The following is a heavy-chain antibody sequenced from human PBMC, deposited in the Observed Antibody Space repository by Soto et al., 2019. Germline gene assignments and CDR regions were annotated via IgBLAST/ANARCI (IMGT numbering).Heavy chain of an antibody. CDR1: GYTFTGYY. D-gene: IGHD2-2*01. J-gene: IGHJ2*01. CDR2: INPNSGGT. V-gene: IGHV1-2*02. CDR3: ARDRSTREVRIRWYFDL. Sequence: QVQLVQSGAEVKKPGASVKVSCKASGYTFTGYYMHWVRQAPGQGLDWMGWINPNSGGTNYAQQFHGRVNMTRDTSISTAYMELSRLRSDDTAVYYCARDRSTREVRIRWYFDLWGRGTLVTVSS.